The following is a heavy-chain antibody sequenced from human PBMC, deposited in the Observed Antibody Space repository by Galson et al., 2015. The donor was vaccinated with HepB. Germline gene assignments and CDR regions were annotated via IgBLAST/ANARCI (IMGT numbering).Heavy chain of an antibody. CDR1: GFTFSDYY. J-gene: IGHJ6*02. Sequence: SLRLSCAASGFTFSDYYMTWIRQAPGKGLEWVSYTSSSTAYINYADSVKGRFAISRDNAKNSLYLQMNSLRAEDTAVYYCARIHITIFGVVLHYGVDVWGRGTTVTVSS. D-gene: IGHD3-3*01. CDR3: ARIHITIFGVVLHYGVDV. V-gene: IGHV3-11*06. CDR2: TSSSTAYI.